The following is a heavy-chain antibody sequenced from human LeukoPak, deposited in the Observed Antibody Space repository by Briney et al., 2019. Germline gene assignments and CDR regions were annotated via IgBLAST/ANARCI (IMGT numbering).Heavy chain of an antibody. CDR2: ISSSGGKM. J-gene: IGHJ4*02. V-gene: IGHV3-21*01. CDR3: ARALEADY. CDR1: GFAISSYT. Sequence: GGSLRLSCAGSGFAISSYTMNWVRLAPGKGLEWVSSISSSGGKMYYADLLKGRFTVSRDNAKNSLYLQMNSLRAEDTALYYCARALEADYWGQGTQVTVSS.